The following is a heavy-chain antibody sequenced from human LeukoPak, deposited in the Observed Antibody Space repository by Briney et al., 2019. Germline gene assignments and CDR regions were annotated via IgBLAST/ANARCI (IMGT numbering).Heavy chain of an antibody. J-gene: IGHJ4*02. CDR3: ATKPDGYFDY. Sequence: PGGSLRLSCAASGFTFSSYAMSWVRQAPGKGLGWVSAISGSGGSTYYADSVRGRFTISRDNSKNTLYLQMNSLRAEDTAVYYCATKPDGYFDYWGQGTLVTVSS. V-gene: IGHV3-23*01. CDR2: ISGSGGST. CDR1: GFTFSSYA. D-gene: IGHD5-24*01.